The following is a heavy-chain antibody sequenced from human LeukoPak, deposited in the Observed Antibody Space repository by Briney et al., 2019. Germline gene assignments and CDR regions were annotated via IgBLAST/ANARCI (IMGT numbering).Heavy chain of an antibody. CDR3: AKSGGYGLIDY. Sequence: SETLSLTCTVSGASISGSGYYWGWIRQPPGKGLEWIGNIHDSGSTYYNASLQSRVTISIDTSKNQFSLRLSSVTAADTAMYYCAKSGGYGLIDYWGQGTLVTVSS. D-gene: IGHD1-26*01. CDR2: IHDSGST. CDR1: GASISGSGYY. J-gene: IGHJ4*02. V-gene: IGHV4-39*01.